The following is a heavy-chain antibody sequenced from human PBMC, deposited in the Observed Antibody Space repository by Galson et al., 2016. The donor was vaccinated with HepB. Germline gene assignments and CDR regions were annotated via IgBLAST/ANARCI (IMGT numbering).Heavy chain of an antibody. CDR1: GLTVSRSY. D-gene: IGHD4-17*01. Sequence: SLRLSCAASGLTVSRSYMSWVRQAPGKGLAWVSAVHSGGRTYHSDSVKGRFTISRDTSKNTLYLQMNSLRADDTAVYYCARDYAAYGDPARYYYFEKDVWGQGTTVTVSS. J-gene: IGHJ6*02. CDR2: VHSGGRT. V-gene: IGHV3-66*01. CDR3: ARDYAAYGDPARYYYFEKDV.